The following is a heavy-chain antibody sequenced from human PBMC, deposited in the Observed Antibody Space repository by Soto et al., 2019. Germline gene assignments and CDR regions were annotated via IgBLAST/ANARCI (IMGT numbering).Heavy chain of an antibody. D-gene: IGHD6-13*01. CDR1: GFTFSSYA. J-gene: IGHJ4*02. Sequence: QVQLVESGGGVVQPGRSLRLSCAASGFTFSSYAMHWVRQAPGKGLEWVAVISYDGSNKYYADSVKGRFTISRDNSKNTLYLQMNSLRAEDTAVYYCARDHSPVMIAAEPLVGYWGQGTLVTVSS. V-gene: IGHV3-30-3*01. CDR3: ARDHSPVMIAAEPLVGY. CDR2: ISYDGSNK.